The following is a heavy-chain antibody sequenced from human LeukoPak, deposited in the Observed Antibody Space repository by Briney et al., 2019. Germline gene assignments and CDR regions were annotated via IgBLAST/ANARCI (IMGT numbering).Heavy chain of an antibody. CDR2: ITTTSSYM. CDR3: ARMWGSSWSYFDY. V-gene: IGHV3-21*01. J-gene: IGHJ4*02. CDR1: GFTFSSYG. Sequence: PGGSLRLSCAASGFTFSSYGMNWVRQAPGKGLEWVSSITTTSSYMSYADSLKGRFTISRDNARNSLYLQMNSLRVEDTAVYFCARMWGSSWSYFDYWGQGTLVTVSS. D-gene: IGHD6-13*01.